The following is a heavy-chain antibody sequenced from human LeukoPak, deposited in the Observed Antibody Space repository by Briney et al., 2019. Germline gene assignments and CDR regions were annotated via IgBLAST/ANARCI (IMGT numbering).Heavy chain of an antibody. CDR2: ISYDGSNK. D-gene: IGHD4-23*01. CDR1: GFTFSSYA. CDR3: ASERYGGNSDAFDI. J-gene: IGHJ3*02. Sequence: GRSLRLSCAASGFTFSSYAMHWVRQAPGKGLEWVAVISYDGSNKYYADSVKGRFTISRDNAKNSLYLQMNSLRAEDTAVCYCASERYGGNSDAFDIWGQGTMVTVSS. V-gene: IGHV3-30*04.